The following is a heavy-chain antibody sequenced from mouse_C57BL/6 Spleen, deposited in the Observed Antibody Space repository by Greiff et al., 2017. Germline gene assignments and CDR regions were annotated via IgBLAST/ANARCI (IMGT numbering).Heavy chain of an antibody. V-gene: IGHV1-52*01. J-gene: IGHJ1*03. CDR3: ARSDGYLEYFDV. Sequence: VQLQQPGAELVKPGSSVKLSCKASGYTFTSYWMHWVKQRPRQGLEWIGRIDPCDSGTNYTQKFKDKATLTVDKPSSTAYMQLSSLTSEDSAVYYCARSDGYLEYFDVWGTGTTLTVSS. D-gene: IGHD2-3*01. CDR1: GYTFTSYW. CDR2: IDPCDSGT.